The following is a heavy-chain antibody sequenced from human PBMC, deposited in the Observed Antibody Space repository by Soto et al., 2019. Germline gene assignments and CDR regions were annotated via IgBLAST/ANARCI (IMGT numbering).Heavy chain of an antibody. CDR3: ARLEGLATISCYFDF. D-gene: IGHD3-9*01. V-gene: IGHV4-39*01. CDR2: IYFRGNT. J-gene: IGHJ4*02. CDR1: GDSINSDKYY. Sequence: QLQLQESGPGLVKPSETLSLTCSVSGDSINSDKYYWGWMRQPPGKGLEWIGSIYFRGNTYYNTSLQTRVTISLDKSKSQFSLKLNYVTAADSAVYFCARLEGLATISCYFDFWGQGALVAVSS.